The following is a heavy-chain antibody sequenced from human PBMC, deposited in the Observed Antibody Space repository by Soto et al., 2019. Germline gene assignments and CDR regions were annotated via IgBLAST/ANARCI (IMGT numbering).Heavy chain of an antibody. J-gene: IGHJ4*02. CDR3: AKDVPDIVVVPAATFFDY. V-gene: IGHV3-23*01. D-gene: IGHD2-2*01. CDR2: ISVSGGST. CDR1: GFTFSIYA. Sequence: GGSLRLSCAASGFTFSIYAMSWVRQAPGKGLEWVSAISVSGGSTYYADSVKGRFTISRDNSKNTLYLQMNSLRAEDTAVYYCAKDVPDIVVVPAATFFDYWGQGTLVTVSS.